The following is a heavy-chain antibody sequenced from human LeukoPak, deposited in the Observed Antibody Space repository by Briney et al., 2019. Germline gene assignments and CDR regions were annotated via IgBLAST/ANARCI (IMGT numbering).Heavy chain of an antibody. Sequence: PGRSLRLSCAASGFTFSSYAMHWVRQAPGKGLEWVAVIPYDGSNKYYADSVKGRFTISRDNSKNTLYLQMNSLRAEDTAVYYCARDLHRYSSGWYRGLYYYGMDVWGQGTTVTVSS. CDR3: ARDLHRYSSGWYRGLYYYGMDV. CDR1: GFTFSSYA. D-gene: IGHD6-19*01. CDR2: IPYDGSNK. V-gene: IGHV3-30-3*01. J-gene: IGHJ6*02.